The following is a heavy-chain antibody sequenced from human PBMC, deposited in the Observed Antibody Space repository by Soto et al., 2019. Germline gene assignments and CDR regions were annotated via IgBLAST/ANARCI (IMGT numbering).Heavy chain of an antibody. CDR3: ARDTIFNNYYYGLDV. V-gene: IGHV3-53*01. CDR2: IYSGGST. Sequence: GGSLRLSCAASGFTVSGNYMSWVRQAPGKGLEWVSVIYSGGSTFYADSVKGRFIISRDNSKNTVYLQINSLRVEDTAVYYCARDTIFNNYYYGLDVWGRGTTVTVSS. CDR1: GFTVSGNY. D-gene: IGHD2-15*01. J-gene: IGHJ6*02.